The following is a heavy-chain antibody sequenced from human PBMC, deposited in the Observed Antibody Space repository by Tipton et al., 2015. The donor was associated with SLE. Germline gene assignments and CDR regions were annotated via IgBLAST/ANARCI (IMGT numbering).Heavy chain of an antibody. CDR2: ISSSGSTI. J-gene: IGHJ4*02. CDR3: ASEGYCSGGSCLFDY. V-gene: IGHV3-11*04. CDR1: GISFSNND. Sequence: SLRLSCAGTGISFSNNDMYWVRQAPGKGLEWVSYISSSGSTIYYADSVKGRFTISRDNAKNTLYLQMNSLRAEDTAVYYCASEGYCSGGSCLFDYWGQGTLVTVSS. D-gene: IGHD2-15*01.